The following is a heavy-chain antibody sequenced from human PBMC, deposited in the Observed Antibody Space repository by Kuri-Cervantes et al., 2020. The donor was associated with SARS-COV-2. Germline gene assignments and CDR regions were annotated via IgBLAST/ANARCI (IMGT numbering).Heavy chain of an antibody. Sequence: ASVKVSCKVSRYTLPELSMHWVRQAPGKGLEWMGGFDREDGKRVYAQKFQGRVTMTEDTSTHTAYMELSSLRSEDTAVYYCATGISLRFLEWLAAFDIWGQGTMVTVSS. V-gene: IGHV1-24*01. D-gene: IGHD3-3*01. CDR1: RYTLPELS. CDR3: ATGISLRFLEWLAAFDI. J-gene: IGHJ3*02. CDR2: FDREDGKR.